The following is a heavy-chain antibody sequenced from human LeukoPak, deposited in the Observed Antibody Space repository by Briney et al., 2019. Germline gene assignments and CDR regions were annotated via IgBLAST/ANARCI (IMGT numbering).Heavy chain of an antibody. J-gene: IGHJ6*02. V-gene: IGHV4-39*01. CDR1: DGSIRSGDYY. CDR2: IYYSGST. D-gene: IGHD5-18*01. Sequence: SETLSLTCTVSDGSIRSGDYYWGWIRQPPGKGLEWIGSIYYSGSTYYNPSLKSRVAISVDTSKDQFSLKLSSVTAANTAVYYCARQDTSYYGMDVWGQGTTVTVSS. CDR3: ARQDTSYYGMDV.